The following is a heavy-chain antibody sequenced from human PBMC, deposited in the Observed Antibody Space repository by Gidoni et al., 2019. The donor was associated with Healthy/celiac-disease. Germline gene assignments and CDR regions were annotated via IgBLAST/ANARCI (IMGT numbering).Heavy chain of an antibody. CDR2: ISGSGGST. CDR3: AKDLDYYDSSGQNFDY. D-gene: IGHD3-22*01. CDR1: GFTFSSYA. J-gene: IGHJ4*02. Sequence: EVQLLESGGGLVQPGGSLRLSCAASGFTFSSYAMSWVRQAPGKGLEWVSAISGSGGSTYYADSVKGRFTISRDNSKNTLYLQMNSLRAEDTAVYYCAKDLDYYDSSGQNFDYWGQGTLVTVSS. V-gene: IGHV3-23*01.